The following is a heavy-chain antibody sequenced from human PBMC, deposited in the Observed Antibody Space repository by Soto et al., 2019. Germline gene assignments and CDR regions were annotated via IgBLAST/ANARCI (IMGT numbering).Heavy chain of an antibody. CDR1: GFTFSSYA. CDR2: ISGSGGST. V-gene: IGHV3-23*01. D-gene: IGHD3-3*01. Sequence: PGGSLRLSCAASGFTFSSYAMSWVRQAPGKGLEWVSAISGSGGSTYYADSVKGRFTISRDNSKNTLYLQMNSLRAEDTAVYYCAKDPQRITIFCVVPNWFDPWGQGTLITVSS. CDR3: AKDPQRITIFCVVPNWFDP. J-gene: IGHJ5*02.